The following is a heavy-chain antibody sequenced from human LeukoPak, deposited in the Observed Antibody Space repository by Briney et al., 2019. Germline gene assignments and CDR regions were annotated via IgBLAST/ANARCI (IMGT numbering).Heavy chain of an antibody. Sequence: GGSLRLSCAASGFTFSSYWMHWVRQAPGKGLVWVSRMNSDGGSTIYADSVKGRFTISRDNAKNTLYLQMNFLRAEDTAVYYCARGGALYYYDSSGLDYWGQGTLVTVSS. CDR3: ARGGALYYYDSSGLDY. J-gene: IGHJ4*02. CDR1: GFTFSSYW. D-gene: IGHD3-22*01. CDR2: MNSDGGST. V-gene: IGHV3-74*01.